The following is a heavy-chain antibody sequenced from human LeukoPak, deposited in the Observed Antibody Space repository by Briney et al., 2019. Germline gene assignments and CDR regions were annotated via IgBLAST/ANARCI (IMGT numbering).Heavy chain of an antibody. Sequence: ASVKVSCKASGYTFTSYGINWVRQATGQGLEWMGWMNPNSGNTGYAQKFQGRVTITRNTSISTAYMELSSLGSEDTAVYYCARGGGERLYYYYMDVWGKGTTVTVSS. CDR3: ARGGGERLYYYYMDV. CDR2: MNPNSGNT. CDR1: GYTFTSYG. D-gene: IGHD4-17*01. V-gene: IGHV1-8*03. J-gene: IGHJ6*03.